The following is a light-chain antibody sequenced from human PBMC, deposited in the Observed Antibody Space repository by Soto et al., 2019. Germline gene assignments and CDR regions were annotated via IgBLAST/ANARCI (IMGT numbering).Light chain of an antibody. Sequence: QSVLAQPPSASGTPGQRVTISCSGSSSNIGSNTVNWYQQLPGTAPKLLIFSNDLRPSGVPDRFSGSRSGTSASLGISGLKSEDEADYHCAAWDDSLNAYVFGTGTKVNVL. CDR2: SND. J-gene: IGLJ1*01. CDR1: SSNIGSNT. V-gene: IGLV1-44*01. CDR3: AAWDDSLNAYV.